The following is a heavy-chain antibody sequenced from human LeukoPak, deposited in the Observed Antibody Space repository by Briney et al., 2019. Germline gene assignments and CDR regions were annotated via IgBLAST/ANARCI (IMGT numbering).Heavy chain of an antibody. CDR2: ISGSGDTT. CDR1: GLTFSSYA. V-gene: IGHV3-23*01. Sequence: GGSLRLSCAASGLTFSSYAVTWVRQAPGKGLEWVSAISGSGDTTYYADSVRGRFTISRDNAKNSLYLQMNSLRAEDTAVYYCASAISEWELTLDYWGQGTLVTVSS. J-gene: IGHJ4*02. CDR3: ASAISEWELTLDY. D-gene: IGHD1-26*01.